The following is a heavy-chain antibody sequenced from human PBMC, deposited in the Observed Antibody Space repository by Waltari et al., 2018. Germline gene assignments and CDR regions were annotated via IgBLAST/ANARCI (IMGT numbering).Heavy chain of an antibody. D-gene: IGHD3-3*01. Sequence: QVQLVQSGAEVQKPGSSVKVSCKASGGTFSSYAISWVRQAPGQGLEWMGGIIPIFCTANYAHKFQGRVTITTDESTSTAYMELSSLRSEDMAVYYCARPYYDFWSGPSAEYFQHWGQGTLVIVSS. V-gene: IGHV1-69*05. CDR3: ARPYYDFWSGPSAEYFQH. CDR2: IIPIFCTA. J-gene: IGHJ1*01. CDR1: GGTFSSYA.